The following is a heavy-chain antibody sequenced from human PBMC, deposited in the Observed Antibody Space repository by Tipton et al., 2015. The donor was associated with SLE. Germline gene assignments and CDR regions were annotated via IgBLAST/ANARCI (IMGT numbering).Heavy chain of an antibody. CDR2: IYYSGST. V-gene: IGHV4-59*08. CDR3: ARQDSGNYYPFDY. CDR1: GGSISSYY. D-gene: IGHD1-26*01. Sequence: TLPLTCTVSGGSISSYYWSWIRQPPGKGLEWIGYIYYSGSTNYNPSLKSRVTISVDTSKNQFSLKLTSVTAADTAVYYCARQDSGNYYPFDYWGQGTLVTVSS. J-gene: IGHJ4*02.